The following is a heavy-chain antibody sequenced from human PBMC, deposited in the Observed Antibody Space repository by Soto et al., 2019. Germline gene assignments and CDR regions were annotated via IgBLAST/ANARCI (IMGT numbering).Heavy chain of an antibody. D-gene: IGHD3-9*01. CDR3: ARDEGGYDILAGYYKAHHFDY. V-gene: IGHV1-18*01. CDR1: GYTFTHFY. Sequence: ASVKVSCKASGYTFTHFYITWVRQAPGQGLEWMGAISPHNFNTNYAQKFRGRVTLTTEKSTNTAYMDLRSLTSDDTAVYYCARDEGGYDILAGYYKAHHFDYWGQGVPVTVSS. J-gene: IGHJ4*02. CDR2: ISPHNFNT.